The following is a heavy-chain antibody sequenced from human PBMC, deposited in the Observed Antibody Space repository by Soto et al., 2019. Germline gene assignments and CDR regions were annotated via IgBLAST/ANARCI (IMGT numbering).Heavy chain of an antibody. CDR3: ARAVAVAADFVY. Sequence: ASVKVSCKASGYTFTGYAMHWVRQAPGQRLEWMGWINAGNGNTKYSQKFQGRVTITRDTSASTAYMELSSLRSEDTAVYYCARAVAVAADFVYWGQGTLVTVSS. V-gene: IGHV1-3*01. J-gene: IGHJ4*02. D-gene: IGHD6-19*01. CDR1: GYTFTGYA. CDR2: INAGNGNT.